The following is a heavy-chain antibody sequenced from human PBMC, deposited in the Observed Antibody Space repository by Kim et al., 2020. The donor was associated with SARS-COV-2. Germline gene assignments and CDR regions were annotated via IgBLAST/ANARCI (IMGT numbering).Heavy chain of an antibody. Sequence: GGSLRLSCAASGFTFSSYGMHWVRQAPGKGLEWVAVIWYDGSNKYYADSVKGRFTISRDNSKNTLYLQMNSLRAEDTAVYYCARDREDIVATTNWFDPWGQGTLVTVSS. CDR2: IWYDGSNK. D-gene: IGHD5-12*01. CDR3: ARDREDIVATTNWFDP. J-gene: IGHJ5*02. V-gene: IGHV3-33*01. CDR1: GFTFSSYG.